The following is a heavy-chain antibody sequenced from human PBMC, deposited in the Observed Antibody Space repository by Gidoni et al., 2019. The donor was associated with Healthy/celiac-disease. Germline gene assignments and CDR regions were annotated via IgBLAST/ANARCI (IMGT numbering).Heavy chain of an antibody. D-gene: IGHD4-17*01. J-gene: IGHJ4*02. V-gene: IGHV3-21*01. CDR3: ARVYDDYGDYYFDY. CDR1: GFTLRSYS. Sequence: EVQLVESGGGLVKPGGSLRLSCAASGFTLRSYSMNWVRQAPGKGLEWVSSIISSSSYIYYADSVKGRFTISRDNAKNSLYLQMNSLRAEDTAVYYCARVYDDYGDYYFDYWGQGTLVTVSS. CDR2: IISSSSYI.